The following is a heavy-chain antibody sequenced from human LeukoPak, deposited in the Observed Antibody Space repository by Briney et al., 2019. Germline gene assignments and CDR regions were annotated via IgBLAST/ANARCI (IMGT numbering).Heavy chain of an antibody. D-gene: IGHD3-10*01. J-gene: IGHJ4*02. Sequence: GASVKVSCKASGYTFTSYAMNWVRQAPGQGLEWMGWINTNTGNPTYAQGFTGRFVFSLDTSVSTAYLQISSLKAEDTAVYYCARDSNLLWFGELFPYDFDYWGQGTLVTVSS. CDR2: INTNTGNP. CDR3: ARDSNLLWFGELFPYDFDY. CDR1: GYTFTSYA. V-gene: IGHV7-4-1*02.